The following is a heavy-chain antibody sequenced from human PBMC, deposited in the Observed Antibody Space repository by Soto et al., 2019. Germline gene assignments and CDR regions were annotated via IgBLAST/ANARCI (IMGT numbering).Heavy chain of an antibody. V-gene: IGHV3-30-3*01. D-gene: IGHD2-2*01. CDR2: ISYDGSNK. CDR1: GFTFSSYA. J-gene: IGHJ6*02. CDR3: ARDYIVVVPAALHQGYYYYYYGMDV. Sequence: QVQLVESGGGVVQPGRSLRLSCAASGFTFSSYAMHWVRQAPGKGLEWVAVISYDGSNKYYADSVKGRFTISRDNSKNTLYLQMNSLRAEDTAVYYCARDYIVVVPAALHQGYYYYYYGMDVWGQRTTVTVSS.